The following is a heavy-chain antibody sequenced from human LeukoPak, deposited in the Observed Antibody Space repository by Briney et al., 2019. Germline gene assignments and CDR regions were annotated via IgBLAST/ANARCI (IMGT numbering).Heavy chain of an antibody. CDR2: IYSTGST. Sequence: SETLSLTCSVSGDSISSSSYYWGWIRQPPEKGLEWIGSIYSTGSTYYNQSLKSRVTIFVDTSKNQFSLKLSSVTAADTALYYCARTQEDSGSYYFDYWGQGTLVTVSS. D-gene: IGHD3-10*01. CDR1: GDSISSSSYY. J-gene: IGHJ4*02. CDR3: ARTQEDSGSYYFDY. V-gene: IGHV4-39*01.